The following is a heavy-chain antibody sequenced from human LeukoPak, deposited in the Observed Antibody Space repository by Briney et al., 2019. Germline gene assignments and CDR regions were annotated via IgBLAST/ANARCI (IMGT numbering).Heavy chain of an antibody. V-gene: IGHV1-46*01. Sequence: GASVKVSCKASGYTFTSYYMHWVRQAPGHGLEWMGILNPSGGTTNYAQKFQGRVTMTRDTSTSTVYMELCSLRSEDTAVYYCARADGDGYRANDYWGQGTLVTVSS. CDR2: LNPSGGTT. J-gene: IGHJ4*02. CDR1: GYTFTSYY. CDR3: ARADGDGYRANDY. D-gene: IGHD5-24*01.